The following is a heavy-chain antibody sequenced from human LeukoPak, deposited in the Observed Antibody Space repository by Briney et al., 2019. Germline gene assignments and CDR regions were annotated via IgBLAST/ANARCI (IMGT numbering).Heavy chain of an antibody. CDR3: ARDDGYSYGQGDNWFDP. V-gene: IGHV1-2*02. Sequence: ASVKVSCKASGYTFTGYYMHWVRQAPGQGLEWMGWINPNSGGTNYALKFQGRVTMTRDTSIGTAYMELSRLRSDDTAVYYCARDDGYSYGQGDNWFDPWGQGTLVTVSS. J-gene: IGHJ5*02. CDR2: INPNSGGT. D-gene: IGHD5-18*01. CDR1: GYTFTGYY.